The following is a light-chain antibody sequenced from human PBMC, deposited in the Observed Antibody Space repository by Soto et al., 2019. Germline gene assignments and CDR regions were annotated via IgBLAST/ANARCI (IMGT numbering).Light chain of an antibody. CDR3: QQYSTYLRT. V-gene: IGKV1-5*03. CDR1: QSISGL. J-gene: IGKJ1*01. Sequence: DIPVTPAPFPLAASLRSRGPHPCRARQSISGLLAWDQQKPGKAPKILVYKASILETGVPSRFIGSGSGTEFTLIINSLQPDDFATYYCQQYSTYLRTFGPGTKVDIK. CDR2: KAS.